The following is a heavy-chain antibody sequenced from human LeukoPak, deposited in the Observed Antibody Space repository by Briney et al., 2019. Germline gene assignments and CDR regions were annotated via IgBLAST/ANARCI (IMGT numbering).Heavy chain of an antibody. CDR1: GYTFTGYY. D-gene: IGHD3-22*01. Sequence: ASVKVSCKASGYTFTGYYMHWVRQAPGQGPEWMGWINPNSGDTQYAEKFQGRVTLTRDTSISTAYMELSSLRSDDTAVYYCARDYYDIRLGADALAIWGQGTKVSVSS. CDR3: ARDYYDIRLGADALAI. V-gene: IGHV1-2*02. J-gene: IGHJ3*02. CDR2: INPNSGDT.